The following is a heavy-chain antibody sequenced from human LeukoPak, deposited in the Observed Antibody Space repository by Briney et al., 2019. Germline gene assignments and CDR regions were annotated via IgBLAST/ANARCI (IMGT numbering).Heavy chain of an antibody. J-gene: IGHJ6*02. CDR3: ARYSSSWYFMNYYGMDV. D-gene: IGHD6-13*01. V-gene: IGHV1-69*13. Sequence: GASVNVSCKASGGTFSSYAISWVRQAPGQGLEWMGGIIPIFGTANYAQKFQGRVTITADESTSTAYMELSSLRSEDTAVYYCARYSSSWYFMNYYGMDVWGQGTTVTVSS. CDR2: IIPIFGTA. CDR1: GGTFSSYA.